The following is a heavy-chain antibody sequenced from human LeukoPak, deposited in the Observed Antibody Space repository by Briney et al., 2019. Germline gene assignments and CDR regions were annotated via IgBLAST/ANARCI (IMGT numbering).Heavy chain of an antibody. Sequence: GGSLRLSCAASGFTFSSYVMHWVRQAPGKGLEWVAIISYDGSNEYYADSVKGRFTISRDNSKNTLYLQMNSLRAEDTAVYYCTKGGGVHSHSDWGQGTLVTVSS. CDR2: ISYDGSNE. CDR1: GFTFSSYV. D-gene: IGHD2-15*01. V-gene: IGHV3-30*04. CDR3: TKGGGVHSHSD. J-gene: IGHJ4*02.